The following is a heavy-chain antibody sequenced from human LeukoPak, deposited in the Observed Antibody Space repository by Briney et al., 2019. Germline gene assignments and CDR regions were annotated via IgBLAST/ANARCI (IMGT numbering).Heavy chain of an antibody. CDR2: IYYSGST. Sequence: SQTLSLTCTVSGGSISSGGYYWSWIRQHPGKGLEWIGYIYYSGSTYYNPSLKSRVTMSVDTSKNQFSLKLNSVTAADTAVYYCAREATYFYDSKADFDIWGQGTMVTVSS. D-gene: IGHD3-22*01. CDR3: AREATYFYDSKADFDI. J-gene: IGHJ3*02. V-gene: IGHV4-31*03. CDR1: GGSISSGGYY.